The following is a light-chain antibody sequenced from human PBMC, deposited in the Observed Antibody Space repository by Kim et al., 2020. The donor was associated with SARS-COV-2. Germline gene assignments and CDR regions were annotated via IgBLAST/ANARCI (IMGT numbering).Light chain of an antibody. CDR3: QQSYITPYT. CDR1: QIISSY. V-gene: IGKV1-39*01. J-gene: IGKJ2*01. CDR2: SVS. Sequence: SASVGDRVTITCRTSQIISSYLNWYQQKPGKAPNLLIYSVSILQSGVPSRFSGSGSGTDFTLTISSLQPEDFATYYCQQSYITPYTFGQGTKLEI.